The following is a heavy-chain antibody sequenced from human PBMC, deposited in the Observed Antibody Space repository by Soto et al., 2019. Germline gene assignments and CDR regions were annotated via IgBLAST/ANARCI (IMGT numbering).Heavy chain of an antibody. Sequence: QVQLVQSGAEVKKPGASVKVSCKASGYTFTGYYMHCVRQAPGQGLEWMGWINPNSGGTNYAQKFQGRVTMTRDTSISTAYMELSTLRSDDTAVYYCARAVSVVTGPEDYWGQGTLVTVSS. CDR3: ARAVSVVTGPEDY. D-gene: IGHD2-15*01. CDR1: GYTFTGYY. CDR2: INPNSGGT. V-gene: IGHV1-2*02. J-gene: IGHJ4*02.